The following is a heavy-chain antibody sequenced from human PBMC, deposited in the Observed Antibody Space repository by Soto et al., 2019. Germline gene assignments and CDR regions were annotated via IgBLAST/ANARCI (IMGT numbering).Heavy chain of an antibody. V-gene: IGHV1-18*01. CDR3: ARADPTTGTTVHFDY. CDR1: GYSFSTYG. D-gene: IGHD1-1*01. J-gene: IGHJ4*02. CDR2: ISVYNGNT. Sequence: WASVKVSCKASGYSFSTYGITWVRQAPGQGLEWMGWISVYNGNTNYAQKLQGRVIMTTDTSTSTAYMELWSLRSDDTAIYFCARADPTTGTTVHFDYWGQGTLVTVSS.